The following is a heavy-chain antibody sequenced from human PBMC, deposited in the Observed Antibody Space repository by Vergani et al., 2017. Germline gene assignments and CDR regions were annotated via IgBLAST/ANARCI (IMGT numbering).Heavy chain of an antibody. J-gene: IGHJ4*02. Sequence: QVQLQESGPGLVKPSQTLSLTCTVSGGSISSYYWSWIRQPPGKGLEWIGYIYYSGSTNYNPSLKSRVTISVDTSKNQFSLKLSSVTAADTAVYYCASSSGYCSGGSCYDAFDYWGQGTLVTVSS. V-gene: IGHV4-59*08. CDR3: ASSSGYCSGGSCYDAFDY. D-gene: IGHD2-15*01. CDR1: GGSISSYY. CDR2: IYYSGST.